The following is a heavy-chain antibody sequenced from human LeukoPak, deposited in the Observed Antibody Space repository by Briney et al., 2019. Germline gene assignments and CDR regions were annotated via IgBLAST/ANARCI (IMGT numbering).Heavy chain of an antibody. J-gene: IGHJ3*02. CDR1: AFTFRSFS. CDR3: ATRVTADSYDASDI. CDR2: ISSTSNHK. Sequence: GGSLRLSCAASAFTFRSFSMTWVRQAPGKGLERVASISSTSNHKYHADSVKGRFTISRDNDKNSLYLQMNSLRAEDTALYYCATRVTADSYDASDIWGQGTMVTVSS. V-gene: IGHV3-21*06. D-gene: IGHD6-13*01.